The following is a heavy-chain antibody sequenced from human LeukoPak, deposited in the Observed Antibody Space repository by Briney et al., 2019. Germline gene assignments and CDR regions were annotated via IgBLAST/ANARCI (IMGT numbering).Heavy chain of an antibody. CDR1: GFSFSSYA. CDR3: TKARNYDILTGYLDY. CDR2: ISYDGSNK. Sequence: GGSLRLSCAGSGFSFSSYAMHWVRQAPGKGLEWVALISYDGSNKYYADSVKGRFTISRDNSKNTLYLQMNSLRAEDTAVYYCTKARNYDILTGYLDYWGQGTLVTVSS. J-gene: IGHJ4*02. V-gene: IGHV3-30*04. D-gene: IGHD3-9*01.